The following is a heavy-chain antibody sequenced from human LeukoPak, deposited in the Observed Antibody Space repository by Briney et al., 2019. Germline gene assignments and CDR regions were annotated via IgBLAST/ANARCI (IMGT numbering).Heavy chain of an antibody. D-gene: IGHD6-19*01. CDR1: GYTFTSYY. Sequence: ASVKVSCKASGYTFTSYYMHWVRQAPGQGLEWMGWINPNSGGTNYAQKFQGRVTMTRDTSISTAYMELSRLRSDDTAVYYCARVGAVAGHDAFDIWGQGTMVTVSS. V-gene: IGHV1-2*02. CDR2: INPNSGGT. J-gene: IGHJ3*02. CDR3: ARVGAVAGHDAFDI.